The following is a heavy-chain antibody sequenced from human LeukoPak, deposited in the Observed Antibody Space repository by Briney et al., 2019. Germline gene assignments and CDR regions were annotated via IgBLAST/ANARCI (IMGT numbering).Heavy chain of an antibody. Sequence: SETLSLTCTVSGGSISSYYWSWIRQPPGKGLEWIGYIYYSGSTNYNPSLKSRVTISVDTSKNQFSLKLSSATAADTAVYYCARETGSFNWFDPWGQGTLVTVSS. CDR3: ARETGSFNWFDP. V-gene: IGHV4-59*01. D-gene: IGHD2-15*01. CDR1: GGSISSYY. CDR2: IYYSGST. J-gene: IGHJ5*02.